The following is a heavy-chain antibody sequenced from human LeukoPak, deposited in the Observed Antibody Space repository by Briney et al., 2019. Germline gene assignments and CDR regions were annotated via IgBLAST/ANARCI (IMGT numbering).Heavy chain of an antibody. CDR2: INHSGST. J-gene: IGHJ5*02. D-gene: IGHD3-16*02. Sequence: SETLSLTCAVYGGSFSGYYWSWIRQPPGKGLEWIGEINHSGSTYYNPSLKSRVTISVDTSKNQFSLKLSSVTAADTAVYYCARGPLMITFGGVIVTPRDWFDPWGQGTLVTVSS. CDR3: ARGPLMITFGGVIVTPRDWFDP. V-gene: IGHV4-34*01. CDR1: GGSFSGYY.